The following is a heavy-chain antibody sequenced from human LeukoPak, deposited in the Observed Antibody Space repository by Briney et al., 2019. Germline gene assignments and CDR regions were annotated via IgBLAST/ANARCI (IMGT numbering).Heavy chain of an antibody. CDR1: GLTLSNAW. CDR3: TTYVSGYFGY. J-gene: IGHJ4*02. V-gene: IGHV3-15*01. D-gene: IGHD3-10*01. CDR2: IRSKSDGGTA. Sequence: GGSLRLSCAASGLTLSNAWMSWVRQAPGKGLEWVGRIRSKSDGGTADYAAPVKGRFIISRDDSKNTLYLQMNSLETEDTAVYYCTTYVSGYFGYWGQGTLVTVSS.